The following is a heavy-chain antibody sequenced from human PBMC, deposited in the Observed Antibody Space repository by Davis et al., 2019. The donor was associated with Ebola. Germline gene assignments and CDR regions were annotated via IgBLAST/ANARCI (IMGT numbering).Heavy chain of an antibody. D-gene: IGHD1-26*01. CDR2: IHYRGSA. Sequence: SETLSLTCTVSGGSISSSSYYWGWIRQTPGKGLEWIGNIHYRGSAYDNPSLKSRMNMSVDTSQTQLSLKLSSVTAADTAVYYCARSSTSGGSYFLRGEFDYWGQGTLVTVSS. CDR1: GGSISSSSYY. J-gene: IGHJ4*02. CDR3: ARSSTSGGSYFLRGEFDY. V-gene: IGHV4-39*01.